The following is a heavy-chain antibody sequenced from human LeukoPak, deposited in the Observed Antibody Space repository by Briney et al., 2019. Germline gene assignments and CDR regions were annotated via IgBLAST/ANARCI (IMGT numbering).Heavy chain of an antibody. D-gene: IGHD6-25*01. CDR1: GFIFSNAW. V-gene: IGHV3-15*01. J-gene: IGHJ4*02. CDR3: TTLAAAGSPGPDY. Sequence: GGSLRLSCVGSGFIFSNAWMSWVRQAPGKGLEWVGRIKSQTNGATTDYAAPVKDRFTISRDDSTNTVYLQINSLQTEDTAVYYCTTLAAAGSPGPDYWGQGTLVTVSS. CDR2: IKSQTNGATT.